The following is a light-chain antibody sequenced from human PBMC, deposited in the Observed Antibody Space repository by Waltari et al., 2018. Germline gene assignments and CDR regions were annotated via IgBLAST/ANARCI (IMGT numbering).Light chain of an antibody. CDR1: SSAVGRYNL. Sequence: QSALTQPASVSGSPGQSITISCTGTSSAVGRYNLVSWYQQHPGKAPKLMIYEGSKWPSGVSNRFSGSRSGNTASLTISGLQPEDEAVYFCCSYAGSGTFVFGGGTKLTVL. V-gene: IGLV2-23*03. CDR3: CSYAGSGTFV. J-gene: IGLJ3*02. CDR2: EGS.